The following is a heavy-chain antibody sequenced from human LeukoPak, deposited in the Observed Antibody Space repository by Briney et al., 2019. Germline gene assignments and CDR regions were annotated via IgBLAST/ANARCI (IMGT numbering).Heavy chain of an antibody. J-gene: IGHJ5*02. D-gene: IGHD3-3*01. CDR3: ARHLEGWWFDP. Sequence: PSETLSLTCTVSGGSLSSYYWNWIRQPPGKGLEWIGHIYTSGSTNYNPSVMSRVTMSVDTSKNQFSLKLSSVTAADTAVYYCARHLEGWWFDPWGQGTLVTVSS. CDR1: GGSLSSYY. CDR2: IYTSGST. V-gene: IGHV4-4*08.